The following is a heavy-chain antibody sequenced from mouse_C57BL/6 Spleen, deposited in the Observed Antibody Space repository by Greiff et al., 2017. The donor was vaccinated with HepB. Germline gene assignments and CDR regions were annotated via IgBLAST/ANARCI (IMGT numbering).Heavy chain of an antibody. CDR2: IWSGGST. V-gene: IGHV2-2*01. CDR1: GFSLTSYG. Sequence: QVQLQQSGPGLVQPSQSLSITCTVSGFSLTSYGVHWVRQSPGKGLEWLGVIWSGGSTDYNAAFISRLSISKDNSKSQVFFKMNSLQADDTAIYYCARNEEGYYGSGGFDYWGQGTTLTVSS. CDR3: ARNEEGYYGSGGFDY. J-gene: IGHJ2*01. D-gene: IGHD1-1*01.